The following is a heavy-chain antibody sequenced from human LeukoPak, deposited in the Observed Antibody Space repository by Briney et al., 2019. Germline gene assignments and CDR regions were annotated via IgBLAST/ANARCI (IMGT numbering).Heavy chain of an antibody. D-gene: IGHD3-22*01. Sequence: LRLSCAASGFTFSSYEMNWDRQAPGKGLEWIGSIYYSGSTYYNPSLKSRVTISVDTSKNQFSLKLSSVTAADTAVYYCARGGPGHYYDSSGLNAFDIWGQGTMVTVSS. CDR2: IYYSGST. V-gene: IGHV4-39*07. J-gene: IGHJ3*02. CDR3: ARGGPGHYYDSSGLNAFDI. CDR1: GFTFSSYE.